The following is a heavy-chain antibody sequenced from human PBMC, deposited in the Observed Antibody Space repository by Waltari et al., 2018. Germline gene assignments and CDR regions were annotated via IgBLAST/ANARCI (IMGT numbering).Heavy chain of an antibody. CDR2: IIPIFGTA. Sequence: QVQLVQSGAEVKKPGASAKLSCKASGYTFTSYAMHWVRQAPGQGLEWMGGIIPIFGTANYAQKFQGRVTITTDESTSTAYMELSSLRSEDTAVYYCARPRRMATISMVPFDYWGQGTLVTVSS. J-gene: IGHJ4*02. CDR1: GYTFTSYA. D-gene: IGHD5-12*01. CDR3: ARPRRMATISMVPFDY. V-gene: IGHV1-69*05.